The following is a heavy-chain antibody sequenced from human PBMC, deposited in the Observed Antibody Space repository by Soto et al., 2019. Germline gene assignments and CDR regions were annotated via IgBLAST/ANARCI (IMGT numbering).Heavy chain of an antibody. CDR2: IIPIFGTA. CDR3: ARMNQLRYFDWLTPTHSGMDV. CDR1: GFSFSDYF. D-gene: IGHD3-9*01. Sequence: SVKVSCKASGFSFSDYFMHWVRQAPGQGLEWMGGIIPIFGTANYAQKFQGRVTITADKSTSTAYMELSSLRSEDTAVYYCARMNQLRYFDWLTPTHSGMDVWGQGTTVTVSS. J-gene: IGHJ6*02. V-gene: IGHV1-69*06.